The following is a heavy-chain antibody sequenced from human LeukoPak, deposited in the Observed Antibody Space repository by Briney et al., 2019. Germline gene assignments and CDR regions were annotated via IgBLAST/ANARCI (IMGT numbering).Heavy chain of an antibody. CDR2: ISTSGGST. V-gene: IGHV3-23*01. CDR1: EFTLSNYG. J-gene: IGHJ6*03. Sequence: GGSLRLSCAASEFTLSNYGMTWVRQAPGKGLEWVSSISTSGGSTYYADSVKGRFTISRDNSKNTLYLQMNSLRAEDTAVYYCARDPYSGTYGDTYYYYMDVWGKGTTVTISS. D-gene: IGHD1-26*01. CDR3: ARDPYSGTYGDTYYYYMDV.